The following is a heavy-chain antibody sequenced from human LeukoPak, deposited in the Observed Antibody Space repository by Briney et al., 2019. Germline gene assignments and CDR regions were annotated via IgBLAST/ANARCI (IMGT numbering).Heavy chain of an antibody. CDR2: IIPILGIA. Sequence: SVKVSCKASGYTFTSYGISWVRQAPGQGLEWMGRIIPILGIANYAQKFQGRVTITADKSTSTAYMELSSLRSEDTAVYYCARAAGSGSYLYYYYGMDVWGQGTTVTVSS. D-gene: IGHD3-10*01. J-gene: IGHJ6*02. V-gene: IGHV1-69*04. CDR1: GYTFTSYG. CDR3: ARAAGSGSYLYYYYGMDV.